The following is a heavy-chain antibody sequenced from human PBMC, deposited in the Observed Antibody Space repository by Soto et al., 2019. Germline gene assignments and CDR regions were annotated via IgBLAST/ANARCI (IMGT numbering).Heavy chain of an antibody. Sequence: EVQLVESGGGLVQPGGSLRLSCTPSGFTFTSYWIHWVRQAPGEGLVWVSRINTDGTSTSYADSVKGRFTISRDNARGTAYLQMNSLRAEDTAVYYCERAGSYRFDYWGEGTLVTVSS. V-gene: IGHV3-74*01. CDR1: GFTFTSYW. CDR2: INTDGTST. D-gene: IGHD3-10*01. J-gene: IGHJ4*02. CDR3: ERAGSYRFDY.